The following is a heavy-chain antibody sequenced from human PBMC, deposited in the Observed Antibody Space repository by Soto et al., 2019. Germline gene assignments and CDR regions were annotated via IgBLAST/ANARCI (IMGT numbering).Heavy chain of an antibody. V-gene: IGHV1-69*01. J-gene: IGHJ4*02. D-gene: IGHD2-21*01. CDR1: GGTFSNYA. Sequence: QVHLLQSGSEVKKPGSSVKVSCRASGGTFSNYAFSWVRQAPGQGLEWMGGIIPPFATTNYAQKLQGRVFLTADERTTTVYMELKSLRFEDTALYFCSLGLRGYHIDTWGQGTQVTVSS. CDR2: IIPPFATT. CDR3: SLGLRGYHIDT.